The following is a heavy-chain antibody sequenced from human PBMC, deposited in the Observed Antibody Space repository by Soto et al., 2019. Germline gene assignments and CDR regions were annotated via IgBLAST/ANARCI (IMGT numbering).Heavy chain of an antibody. Sequence: QVQLVQSGAEVKKPGASVQVSCKASGYTFSAYYMHWVRQAPGQGPEWMGWINPNTGGTNYAHKFQGRVTMTRDTSNSTAYMELSRLMSDDTAVYYCARDHREWMERGHLEYWGQGALVTVSS. D-gene: IGHD3-3*01. CDR3: ARDHREWMERGHLEY. CDR2: INPNTGGT. V-gene: IGHV1-2*07. CDR1: GYTFSAYY. J-gene: IGHJ4*02.